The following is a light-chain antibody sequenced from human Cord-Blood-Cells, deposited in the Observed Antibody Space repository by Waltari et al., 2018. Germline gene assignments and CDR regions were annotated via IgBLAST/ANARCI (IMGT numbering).Light chain of an antibody. V-gene: IGKV4-1*01. CDR2: WAS. CDR3: QQYYSTPPT. Sequence: DIVMTQSPDSLAVSLGERATINCEPSQSVLYSSNDKNYLAWYQQKPGQPPKLLIYWASTRESGVPDRFSGSGSGTDFTLTISSLQAEDVAVYYCQQYYSTPPTFGQGTKLEIK. J-gene: IGKJ2*01. CDR1: QSVLYSSNDKNY.